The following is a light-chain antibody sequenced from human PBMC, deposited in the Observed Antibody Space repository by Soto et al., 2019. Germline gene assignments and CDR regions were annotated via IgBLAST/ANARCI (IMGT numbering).Light chain of an antibody. CDR3: QQYGSSPVT. CDR2: GAS. CDR1: QSISSSS. Sequence: EIVLTQSPGTLSLSPGERATLSCRASQSISSSSLAWYQQKPGQAPRLLIYGASSRATGIPDRFSGSGSGTDFPLTISRLEPEDFAVYYCQQYGSSPVTFGQGTKLEIK. V-gene: IGKV3-20*01. J-gene: IGKJ2*01.